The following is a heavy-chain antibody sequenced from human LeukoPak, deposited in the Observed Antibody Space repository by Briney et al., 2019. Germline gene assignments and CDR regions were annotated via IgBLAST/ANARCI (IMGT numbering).Heavy chain of an antibody. CDR3: ARAGEWEPQGLDY. D-gene: IGHD1-26*01. CDR2: INQDESER. CDR1: GFIFSRYW. J-gene: IGHJ4*02. V-gene: IGHV3-7*01. Sequence: GGSLRLSCATSGFIFSRYWMSWVRQAPGKGLEWVANINQDESERNYVDSVKGRFTISRDNAKNSLYLQMNSLRAEDTAVYYCARAGEWEPQGLDYWGQGTLVTVSS.